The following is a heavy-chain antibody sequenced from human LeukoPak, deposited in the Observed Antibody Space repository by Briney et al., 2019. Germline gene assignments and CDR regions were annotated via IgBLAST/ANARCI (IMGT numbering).Heavy chain of an antibody. CDR1: GGSISGLY. CDR2: IYTGGGT. D-gene: IGHD1-26*01. Sequence: SETLSLTCTVSGGSISGLYWSWIRQPAGKGLEWIGRIYTGGGTNYNPSLKSRVSMSVDTSKNQFSQKLNSVTAADTAVYFCARDVGFTKDWGQGTLVTVSS. CDR3: ARDVGFTKD. V-gene: IGHV4-4*07. J-gene: IGHJ4*02.